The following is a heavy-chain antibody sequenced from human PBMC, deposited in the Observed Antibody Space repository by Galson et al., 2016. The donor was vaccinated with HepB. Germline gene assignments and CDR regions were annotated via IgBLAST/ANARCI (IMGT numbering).Heavy chain of an antibody. Sequence: PALVTPTQTLTLTCTFSGFSLSTRGVGVGWVRQPPGKALEWPALIYWHDDKRYRPSLKIRPAITKDTSKTQVVLTVINMDPVETATYYCARWTCYDFWGGSEYNYFDPWGQGTLVTVSS. D-gene: IGHD3-3*01. V-gene: IGHV2-5*01. CDR3: ARWTCYDFWGGSEYNYFDP. CDR1: GFSLSTRGVG. J-gene: IGHJ5*02. CDR2: IYWHDDK.